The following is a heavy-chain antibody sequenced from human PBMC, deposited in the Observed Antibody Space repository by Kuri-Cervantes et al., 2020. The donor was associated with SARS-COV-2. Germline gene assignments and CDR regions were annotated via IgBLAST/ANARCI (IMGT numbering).Heavy chain of an antibody. CDR3: AKGGERYCSSTSCPYYYYMDV. D-gene: IGHD2-2*01. CDR1: GFTFSSYG. V-gene: IGHV3-30*02. J-gene: IGHJ6*03. CDR2: IRYDGSNK. Sequence: LSLTCAASGFTFSSYGMHWVRQAPGKGLEWVAFIRYDGSNKYYADSVKGRFTISRDNSKNTLYLQMNSLRAEDTAVYYCAKGGERYCSSTSCPYYYYMDVWGKGTTVTVSS.